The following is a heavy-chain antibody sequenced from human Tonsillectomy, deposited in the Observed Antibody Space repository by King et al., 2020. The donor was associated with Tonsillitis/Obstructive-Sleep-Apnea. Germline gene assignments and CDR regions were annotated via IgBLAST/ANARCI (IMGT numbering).Heavy chain of an antibody. CDR3: ARDTIDWLLNYYYYYRDV. D-gene: IGHD3-9*01. CDR2: INSDGSST. CDR1: GFTFSSYW. J-gene: IGHJ6*03. V-gene: IGHV3-74*01. Sequence: VQLVESGGGLVQPGGSLRLSCAASGFTFSSYWMHWVRQAPGKGLVWVSRINSDGSSTSYADSVKGRFTISRDNAKNTLYLQMNSLRAEDTAVYYCARDTIDWLLNYYYYYRDVWGKGTTVTVSS.